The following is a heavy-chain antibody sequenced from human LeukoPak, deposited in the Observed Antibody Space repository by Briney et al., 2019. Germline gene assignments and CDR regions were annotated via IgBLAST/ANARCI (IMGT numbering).Heavy chain of an antibody. CDR2: IYPGDSDT. V-gene: IGHV5-51*01. J-gene: IGHJ4*02. CDR1: GYSFTSYW. CDR3: ARARAAANDYFDY. D-gene: IGHD6-13*01. Sequence: GESPKISCKGSGYSFTSYWIGWVRQMPGKGLEWMGIIYPGDSDTRYSPSFQGQVTISADKSISTAYLQWSSLKASDTAMYYCARARAAANDYFDYWGQGTLVTVSS.